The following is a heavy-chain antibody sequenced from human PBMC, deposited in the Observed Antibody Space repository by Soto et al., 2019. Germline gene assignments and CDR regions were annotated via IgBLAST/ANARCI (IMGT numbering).Heavy chain of an antibody. CDR2: IWYDGSQQ. CDR1: GFTFSGYG. CDR3: ARVAGNQHCSSVICNYNLDL. Sequence: GGSLRLSCAASGFTFSGYGMHWVCQAPGKGLEWVATIWYDGSQQYYAESVKGRFTISRDNSKSTLDLQMNSLRAEDTAVYFCARVAGNQHCSSVICNYNLDLWGQGTLVTVSS. D-gene: IGHD2-2*01. J-gene: IGHJ5*02. V-gene: IGHV3-33*01.